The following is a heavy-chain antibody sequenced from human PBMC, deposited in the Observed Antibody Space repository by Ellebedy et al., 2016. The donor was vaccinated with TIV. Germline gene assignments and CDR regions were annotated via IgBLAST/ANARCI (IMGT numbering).Heavy chain of an antibody. CDR3: ARESLWFGEMGYYGMDV. CDR1: GYTFTGYY. D-gene: IGHD3-10*01. Sequence: AASVKVSCKASGYTFTGYYMYWVRQAPGQGLEWMGWINPNSGGTSFAQKFQGRIAMTRDTSISTAGMELSRLRSDDTAVYYCARESLWFGEMGYYGMDVWGQGTTVTVSS. CDR2: INPNSGGT. V-gene: IGHV1-2*02. J-gene: IGHJ6*02.